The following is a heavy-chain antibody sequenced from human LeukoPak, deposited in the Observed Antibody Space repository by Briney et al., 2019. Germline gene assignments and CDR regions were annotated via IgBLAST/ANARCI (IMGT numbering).Heavy chain of an antibody. CDR2: IYSGGST. V-gene: IGHV3-53*01. CDR3: ARRPGCSSTSCYGRDAFDI. J-gene: IGHJ3*02. Sequence: PGGSLRLSCAASGFTVSSNYMSWVRQAPGKGLEWVSDIYSGGSTYYADSVKGRFTISRDNSKNTLYLQMNSLRAEDRAVYYCARRPGCSSTSCYGRDAFDIWGQGTMVTVSS. CDR1: GFTVSSNY. D-gene: IGHD2-2*01.